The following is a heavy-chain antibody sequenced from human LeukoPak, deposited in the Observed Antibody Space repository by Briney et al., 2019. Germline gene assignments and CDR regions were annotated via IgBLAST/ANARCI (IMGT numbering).Heavy chain of an antibody. Sequence: ASVKVSCKASGYTFTVYYMHWARQAPGQGLEWMGWINPNSGGTNYAQNFQGRVTMTRDTSISTAYMELSRLRSDDTAVYYCARDGNWGSLRGAFDIWGQGTMVTVSS. V-gene: IGHV1-2*02. CDR1: GYTFTVYY. D-gene: IGHD7-27*01. J-gene: IGHJ3*02. CDR3: ARDGNWGSLRGAFDI. CDR2: INPNSGGT.